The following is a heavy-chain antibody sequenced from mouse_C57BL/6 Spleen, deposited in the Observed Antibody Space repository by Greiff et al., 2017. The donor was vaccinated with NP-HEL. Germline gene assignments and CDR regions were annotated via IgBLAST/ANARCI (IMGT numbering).Heavy chain of an antibody. V-gene: IGHV5-6*01. CDR3: ARHPTGGYYFDY. Sequence: EVKLMESGGDLVKPGGSLKLSCAASGFTFSSYGMSWVRQTPDKRLEWVATISSGGSYTYYPDSVKGRFTISRDNAKNTLYLQMSSLKSEDTAMYYCARHPTGGYYFDYWGQGTTLTVSS. CDR1: GFTFSSYG. J-gene: IGHJ2*01. D-gene: IGHD1-1*01. CDR2: ISSGGSYT.